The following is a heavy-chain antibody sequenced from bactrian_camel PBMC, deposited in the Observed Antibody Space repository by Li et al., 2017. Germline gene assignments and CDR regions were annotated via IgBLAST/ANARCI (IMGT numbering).Heavy chain of an antibody. V-gene: IGHV3S31*01. Sequence: DVQLVESGGASVQAGGSLSLSCTASKFIDARVCMGWIRQAPGMEREAVAAIYTGLGRAHYAASVLGRFTISKDNARKTVYLQMNSLQPDDTATYYCAAGRTYRDSWSATREFNYWGQGTQVTVSS. CDR3: AAGRTYRDSWSATREFNY. D-gene: IGHD4*01. CDR1: KFIDARVC. CDR2: IYTGLGRA. J-gene: IGHJ4*01.